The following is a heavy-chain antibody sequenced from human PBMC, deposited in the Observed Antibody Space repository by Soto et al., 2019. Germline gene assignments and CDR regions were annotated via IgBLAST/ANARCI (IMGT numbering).Heavy chain of an antibody. CDR3: AKDIRGDSSYYYYGMDV. D-gene: IGHD3-10*01. V-gene: IGHV3-9*01. CDR2: ISWNSGSI. J-gene: IGHJ6*02. Sequence: PGGSLRLSCAASGFTFDDYAMHWVRQAPGKGLEWVSGISWNSGSIGYADSVKGRFTISRDNAKNSLYLQMNSLRAEDTALYYCAKDIRGDSSYYYYGMDVWGQGTTVTVSS. CDR1: GFTFDDYA.